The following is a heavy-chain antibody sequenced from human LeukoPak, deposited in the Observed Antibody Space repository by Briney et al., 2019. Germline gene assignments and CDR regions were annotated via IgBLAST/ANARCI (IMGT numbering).Heavy chain of an antibody. CDR3: AKYEYYDSSCYSPDAFDN. Sequence: GGSLGLSCAASGFTLSTYSMNWVRQAPGKGLEWVSSIDSSSRNIYYADSVKGRFTISRDNTKNSLYLQINSLRADDTAVYYCAKYEYYDSSCYSPDAFDNWGQGTMVTVSS. J-gene: IGHJ3*02. CDR2: IDSSSRNI. D-gene: IGHD3-22*01. CDR1: GFTLSTYS. V-gene: IGHV3-21*01.